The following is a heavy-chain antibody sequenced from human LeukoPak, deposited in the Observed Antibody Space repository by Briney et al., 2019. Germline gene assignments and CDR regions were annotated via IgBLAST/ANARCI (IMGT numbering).Heavy chain of an antibody. J-gene: IGHJ5*02. V-gene: IGHV4-31*03. CDR3: ARAFLGLLGWNWFDP. D-gene: IGHD1-26*01. CDR2: IYYSGST. CDR1: GGSISSGGYS. Sequence: SETLSLTCTVSGGSISSGGYSWSWIRQHPGKGLEWIGYIYYSGSTYYNPSLKSRVTISVDTSKNQFSLKLSSVTAADTAVYYCARAFLGLLGWNWFDPWGQGTLVTVSS.